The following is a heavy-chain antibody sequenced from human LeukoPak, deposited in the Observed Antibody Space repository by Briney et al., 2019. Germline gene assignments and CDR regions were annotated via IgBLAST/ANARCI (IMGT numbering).Heavy chain of an antibody. Sequence: PSETLSLTCTVSGGSISSYYWSWIRQPPGKGLEWIGYIYYSGSTNYNPSLKSRVTISVDTSKNQFSLKLSSVTAADTAVYYCARDLQVYGSGSYAFDIWGQGTMVTVSS. CDR3: ARDLQVYGSGSYAFDI. D-gene: IGHD3-10*01. V-gene: IGHV4-59*01. CDR1: GGSISSYY. CDR2: IYYSGST. J-gene: IGHJ3*02.